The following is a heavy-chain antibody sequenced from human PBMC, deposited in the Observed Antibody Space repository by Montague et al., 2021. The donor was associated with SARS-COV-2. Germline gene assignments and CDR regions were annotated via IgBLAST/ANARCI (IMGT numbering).Heavy chain of an antibody. D-gene: IGHD6-19*01. CDR3: ARDVRGLRLVWNYYYYYMDV. CDR2: RFRPEKNN. CDR1: GDSDAGERLT. J-gene: IGHJ6*03. V-gene: IGHV6-1*01. Sequence: CAISGDSDAGERLTRRWVKQTPELESHQYRGCRFRPEKNNDYAVSVKSRITINPDTSKNQFSLQLNSVTPEDTAVYYCARDVRGLRLVWNYYYYYMDVWGKGTTGTVSS.